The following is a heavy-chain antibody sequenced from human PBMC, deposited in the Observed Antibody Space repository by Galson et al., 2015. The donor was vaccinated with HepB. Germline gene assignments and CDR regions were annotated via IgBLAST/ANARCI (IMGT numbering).Heavy chain of an antibody. CDR1: GGSISSYY. CDR3: ARGAGIAAAGTTGVYVDY. V-gene: IGHV4-59*12. Sequence: ETLSLTCTVSGGSISSYYWSWIRQPPGKGLEWIGYIYYSGSTNYNPSLKSRVTISVDTSKNQFSLKLSSVTAADTAVYYCARGAGIAAAGTTGVYVDYWGQGTLVTVSS. D-gene: IGHD6-13*01. J-gene: IGHJ4*02. CDR2: IYYSGST.